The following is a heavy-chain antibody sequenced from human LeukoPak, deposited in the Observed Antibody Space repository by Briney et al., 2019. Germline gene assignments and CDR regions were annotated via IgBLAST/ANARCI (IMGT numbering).Heavy chain of an antibody. Sequence: PSETLSLTCTVSGGSISSYYWSWIRQPPGKGLEWIGYIYYSGSTNYNPSLKSRVTISVDTSKNQFSLKLSSVTVADTAVYYCASSSSPMSYGSGPFDYWGQGTLVTVSS. V-gene: IGHV4-59*01. D-gene: IGHD3-10*01. CDR1: GGSISSYY. CDR3: ASSSSPMSYGSGPFDY. J-gene: IGHJ4*02. CDR2: IYYSGST.